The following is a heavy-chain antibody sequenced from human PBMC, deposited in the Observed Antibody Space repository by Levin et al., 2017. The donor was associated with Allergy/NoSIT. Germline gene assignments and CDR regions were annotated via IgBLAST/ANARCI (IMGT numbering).Heavy chain of an antibody. D-gene: IGHD5-24*01. V-gene: IGHV3-66*01. J-gene: IGHJ4*02. CDR3: VRVAVRDGYNYGFDY. CDR1: GFTVSSNF. CDR2: IYSGGAT. Sequence: QAGGSLRLSCAASGFTVSSNFMSWVRQAPGKGLEWVSLIYSGGATYYADSVKGRFTISRDNSKNTLHVQMNSLRAEDTAVYYCVRVAVRDGYNYGFDYWGQGTLVTVSS.